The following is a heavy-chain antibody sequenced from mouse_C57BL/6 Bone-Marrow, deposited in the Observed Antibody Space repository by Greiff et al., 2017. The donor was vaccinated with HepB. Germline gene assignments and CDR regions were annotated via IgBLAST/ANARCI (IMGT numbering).Heavy chain of an antibody. D-gene: IGHD2-5*01. J-gene: IGHJ4*01. V-gene: IGHV8-12*01. CDR3: ARDYSNYVGYAMDY. Sequence: ESGPGILQSSQPLSLTCSFSGFSLSTSGMGVSWIRQPSGKGLEWLAHIYWDDDKRYNPSLKSRLTISKDTSRNQVFLKITSVDTADTATYYCARDYSNYVGYAMDYWGQGTSVTVSS. CDR1: GFSLSTSGMG. CDR2: IYWDDDK.